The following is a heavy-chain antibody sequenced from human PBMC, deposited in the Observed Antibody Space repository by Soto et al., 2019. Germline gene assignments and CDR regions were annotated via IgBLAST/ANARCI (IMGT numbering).Heavy chain of an antibody. J-gene: IGHJ4*02. V-gene: IGHV3-48*03. CDR1: GFTFTNYE. CDR2: ISRSSSAI. CDR3: ARDADFDN. Sequence: EVQLVESGGGLAQPGGSLRLSCVASGFTFTNYEMNWVRQAPGKGLEWVSYISRSSSAIYYADSVKGRFTISRDNAKSSLYLQMNSLRVEDTALYYCARDADFDNWGQGTLVTVSS.